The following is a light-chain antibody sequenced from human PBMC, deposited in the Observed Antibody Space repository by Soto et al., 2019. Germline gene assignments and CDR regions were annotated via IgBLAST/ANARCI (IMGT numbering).Light chain of an antibody. J-gene: IGLJ2*01. CDR3: SSYTGTNTVV. CDR2: DVT. CDR1: SSDIGGYNF. Sequence: QSVLTQPASVSGSPGQSITISCTGTSSDIGGYNFVSWYQQHPGKAPKLMFYDVTNRPSGVSNRFSGSKSGNTASLTISGLQAEDEAVYYCSSYTGTNTVVFGGGTKLTVL. V-gene: IGLV2-14*03.